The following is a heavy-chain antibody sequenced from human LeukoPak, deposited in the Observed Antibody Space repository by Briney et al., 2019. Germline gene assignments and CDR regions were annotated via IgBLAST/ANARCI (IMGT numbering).Heavy chain of an antibody. Sequence: ASVKVSCKASGYTFTGYYMHWVRQAPGQGLEWMGWINPNSGGTNYAQKFQGRVTMTRDTSISTAYMELRSLRSDDTAVYYCARVDGGSSGWDPIDYWGQGTLVTVSS. V-gene: IGHV1-2*02. CDR1: GYTFTGYY. J-gene: IGHJ4*02. D-gene: IGHD6-19*01. CDR2: INPNSGGT. CDR3: ARVDGGSSGWDPIDY.